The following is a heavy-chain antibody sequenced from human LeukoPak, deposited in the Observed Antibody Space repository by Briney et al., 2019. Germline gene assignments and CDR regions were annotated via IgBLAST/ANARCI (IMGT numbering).Heavy chain of an antibody. Sequence: PGGSLRLSCAASGFTFSSYSMNWVRQAPGKGLEWVSSISSSSSYIYYADSVKGRFTISRDKAKNTLYLQMNSLRVEDTAVYYCARVEYYDSSGYSDYWGQGTLVTVSP. V-gene: IGHV3-21*01. J-gene: IGHJ4*02. CDR3: ARVEYYDSSGYSDY. CDR1: GFTFSSYS. CDR2: ISSSSSYI. D-gene: IGHD3-22*01.